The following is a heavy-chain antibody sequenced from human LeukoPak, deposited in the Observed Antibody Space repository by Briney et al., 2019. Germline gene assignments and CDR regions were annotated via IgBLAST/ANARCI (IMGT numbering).Heavy chain of an antibody. J-gene: IGHJ4*02. CDR1: GGSISSSSYY. D-gene: IGHD3-10*01. CDR3: ARGILWFGELSHFDY. V-gene: IGHV4-39*07. Sequence: SETLPLTCTVSGGSISSSSYYWGWIRQPPGKGLEWIGSIYYSGSTYYNPSLKSRVTISVDTSKNQFSLKLSSVTAADTAVYYCARGILWFGELSHFDYWGQGTLVTVSS. CDR2: IYYSGST.